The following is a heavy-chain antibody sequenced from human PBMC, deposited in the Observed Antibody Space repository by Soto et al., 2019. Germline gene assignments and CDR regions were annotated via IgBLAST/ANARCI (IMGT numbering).Heavy chain of an antibody. CDR2: FDPEDGET. CDR3: ATFNPVDSSYWYKFYNGMDV. Sequence: QVQLVQSGAEVKKPGASVKVSCKVSRYTLTDLSMHWVRQSPGKGPEWMGGFDPEDGETIYAQKFQGRLTMTEDTSTDTAYMELSSLTSEDTAVYYCATFNPVDSSYWYKFYNGMDVWGQGTTVTVSS. V-gene: IGHV1-24*01. CDR1: RYTLTDLS. D-gene: IGHD6-13*01. J-gene: IGHJ6*02.